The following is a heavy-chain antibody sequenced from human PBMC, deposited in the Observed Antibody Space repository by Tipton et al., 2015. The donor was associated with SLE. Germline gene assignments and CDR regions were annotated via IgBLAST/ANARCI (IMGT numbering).Heavy chain of an antibody. D-gene: IGHD2-8*01. CDR2: VYHGGTT. J-gene: IGHJ5*02. CDR1: GYSISSGYY. V-gene: IGHV4-38-2*01. CDR3: ARHDTNYGRNWFDP. Sequence: TLSLTCAVSGYSISSGYYWGWVRQPPGKGLEWIGSVYHGGTTYYNPSLNSRVTMSVDTSKNHFSLKLSSVTAADTAVYYCARHDTNYGRNWFDPWGQGTLVTVSS.